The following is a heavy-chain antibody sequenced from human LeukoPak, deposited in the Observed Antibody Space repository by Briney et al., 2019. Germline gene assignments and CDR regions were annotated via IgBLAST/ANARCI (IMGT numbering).Heavy chain of an antibody. CDR2: ISGSGGST. J-gene: IGHJ6*02. V-gene: IGHV3-23*01. D-gene: IGHD6-13*01. Sequence: SGGSLRLSCAASGFTFSSNAMSWVRQAPGKGLEWVSTISGSGGSTYYADSVKGRFTITRDNSKNTLYLQMNSLRAEDTAVYYCAKDLWTRSSWPGVSCYYGMDVWGQGTTVTVSS. CDR3: AKDLWTRSSWPGVSCYYGMDV. CDR1: GFTFSSNA.